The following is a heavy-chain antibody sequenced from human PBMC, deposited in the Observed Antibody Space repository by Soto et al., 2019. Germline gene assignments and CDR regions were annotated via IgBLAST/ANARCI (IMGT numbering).Heavy chain of an antibody. CDR3: AKDVFTTLVVAASPDWFDP. Sequence: PGGSLRLSCAASGFTFSSYAMSWVRQAPGKGLEWVSAISGSGGSTYCADSVKGRFTISRDKSKNTLYLQRNSLRDEDTAVYYGAKDVFTTLVVAASPDWFDPWGQGTLVTVSS. J-gene: IGHJ5*02. V-gene: IGHV3-23*01. CDR1: GFTFSSYA. CDR2: ISGSGGST. D-gene: IGHD2-15*01.